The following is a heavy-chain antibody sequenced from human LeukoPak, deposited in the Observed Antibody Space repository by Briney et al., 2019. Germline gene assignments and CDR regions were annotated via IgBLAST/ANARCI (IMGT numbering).Heavy chain of an antibody. CDR1: GFTFSSYE. J-gene: IGHJ6*03. CDR2: ISSSGSTI. CDR3: AKDNFYYYMDV. Sequence: PGGSLRLSCAASGFTFSSYEMNWVRQAPGKGLEWVSYISSSGSTIYYADSVKGRFTISRDNAKNSLYLQMNNLRAEDTAIYYCAKDNFYYYMDVWGKGTTVTVSS. V-gene: IGHV3-48*03.